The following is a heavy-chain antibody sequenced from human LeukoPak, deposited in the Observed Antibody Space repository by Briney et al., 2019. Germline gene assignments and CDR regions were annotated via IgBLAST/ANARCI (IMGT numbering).Heavy chain of an antibody. CDR1: GGSISSYY. V-gene: IGHV4-59*01. CDR2: IYYSGST. J-gene: IGHJ3*02. D-gene: IGHD4-17*01. CDR3: ARDRGYGDYAGLAFDI. Sequence: PSETLSLTCTVSGGSISSYYWSWIRQPPGKGLEWIGYIYYSGSTNYNPSLKSRVTISVDTSKNQFSLKLSSVTAADTAVYYCARDRGYGDYAGLAFDIWGQGTMVTVSS.